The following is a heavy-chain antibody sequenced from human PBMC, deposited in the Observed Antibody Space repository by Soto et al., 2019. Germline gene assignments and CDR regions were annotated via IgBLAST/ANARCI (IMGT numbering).Heavy chain of an antibody. Sequence: GGSLRLSCAASGFTFGYYWMHWVRQAPGQGLVWVSRIHSDGSSTTYADSVKGRFTISRDNSKNTLYLQMNSLRAEDTAVYYYAKDRHRSGSPHPFDYSGQGTLVTVSS. V-gene: IGHV3-74*01. CDR1: GFTFGYYW. CDR3: AKDRHRSGSPHPFDY. CDR2: IHSDGSST. J-gene: IGHJ4*02. D-gene: IGHD3-22*01.